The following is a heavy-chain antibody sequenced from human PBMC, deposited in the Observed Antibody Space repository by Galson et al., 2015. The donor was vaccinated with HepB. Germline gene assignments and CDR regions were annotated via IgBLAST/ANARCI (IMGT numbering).Heavy chain of an antibody. D-gene: IGHD5-18*01. CDR2: INPNSGGT. Sequence: QSGAEVKKPGASVKVSCKASGYTFTGYYMHWVRQAPGQGLEWMGWINPNSGGTNYAQKFQDWVTMTRDTSISTAYMELSRLRSDDTAVYFCARAKYLYSTFDYWGQGALVTVSS. J-gene: IGHJ4*02. V-gene: IGHV1-2*04. CDR1: GYTFTGYY. CDR3: ARAKYLYSTFDY.